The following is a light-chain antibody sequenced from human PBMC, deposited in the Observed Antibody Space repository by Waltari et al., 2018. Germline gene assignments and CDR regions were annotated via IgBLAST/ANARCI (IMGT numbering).Light chain of an antibody. CDR2: NNN. V-gene: IGLV1-40*01. CDR3: QSYDSTLGGWGV. CDR1: SFNIGTSYD. J-gene: IGLJ2*01. Sequence: QSVLTQPPSVSGAPGQRVTISCTGSSFNIGTSYDENWYQQLPGAAPKLLIYNNNNRPSGVPDRFLGSTSGTSASLTITGLQPEDEADYYCQSYDSTLGGWGVFGGGTKLTVL.